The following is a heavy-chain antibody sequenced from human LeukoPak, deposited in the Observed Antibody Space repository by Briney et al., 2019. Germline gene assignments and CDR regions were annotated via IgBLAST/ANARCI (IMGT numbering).Heavy chain of an antibody. J-gene: IGHJ3*02. CDR3: ARFRYYDFWSGYYTGNHLAAFDI. Sequence: SETLSLTCTVSGGSISGSSYYWGWIRQPPGKGLEWIGSIYYSGSTYYNPSLKSRVTISVDTSKNQFSLKLSSVTAADTAVYYCARFRYYDFWSGYYTGNHLAAFDIWGQGTMVIVSS. V-gene: IGHV4-39*07. D-gene: IGHD3-3*01. CDR1: GGSISGSSYY. CDR2: IYYSGST.